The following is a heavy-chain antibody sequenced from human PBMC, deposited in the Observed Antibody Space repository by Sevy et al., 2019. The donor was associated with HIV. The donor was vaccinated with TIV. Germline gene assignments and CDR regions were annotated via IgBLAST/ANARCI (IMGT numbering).Heavy chain of an antibody. V-gene: IGHV3-64*02. D-gene: IGHD5-18*01. J-gene: IGHJ4*02. CDR1: GFSFSSYA. Sequence: GGSLRLSCAASGFSFSSYALHWVRQAPGKGLEYVSAISSNGGSTYYADSVKGRFTISRDNSKNTLYLQRGSLRAEDMGVDYCAREGVGGYSYSLDYWGQGTLVTVSS. CDR2: ISSNGGST. CDR3: AREGVGGYSYSLDY.